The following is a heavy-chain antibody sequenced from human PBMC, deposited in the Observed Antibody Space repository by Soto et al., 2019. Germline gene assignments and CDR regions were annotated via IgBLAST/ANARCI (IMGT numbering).Heavy chain of an antibody. J-gene: IGHJ4*02. D-gene: IGHD2-2*01. Sequence: QVQLVQSGAEVKKPESSVKVSCKTSGGTFVRHVISWVRQAPGQGPEWMGKINPLSGIPNYAQKFQDRVTFTADTDSSTAYMELSSLRSDDTAVYYCATPACAATWCSASHNLDNGGQGTLVTVSS. V-gene: IGHV1-69*09. CDR1: GGTFVRHV. CDR2: INPLSGIP. CDR3: ATPACAATWCSASHNLDN.